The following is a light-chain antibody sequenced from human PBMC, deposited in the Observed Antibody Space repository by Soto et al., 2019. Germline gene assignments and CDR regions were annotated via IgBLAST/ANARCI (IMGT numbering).Light chain of an antibody. Sequence: IQMTQSPSSLSASVGDTVTITCRASQTISFYFNWYQQKPGRTPNLLIYATSSVQSGVPSRFDGSVSGTEFTLSISSLQPDDFATYYCQQSFSTPHTFGKWTKLELK. CDR3: QQSFSTPHT. CDR1: QTISFY. J-gene: IGKJ2*01. CDR2: ATS. V-gene: IGKV1-39*01.